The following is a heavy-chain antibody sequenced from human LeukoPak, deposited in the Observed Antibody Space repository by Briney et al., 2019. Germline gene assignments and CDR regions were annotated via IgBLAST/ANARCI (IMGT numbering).Heavy chain of an antibody. Sequence: SETLSLTCTVSGVSISSYYWSGSRQPAGKGLEWIGRIYTSGGTHYTPSLNSRVTMSVDTSKNHFSLKLCAVTAPHTPLYYRGTGAMVRGVIRTRVYSFDYWGQGTLVTVSS. D-gene: IGHD3-10*01. CDR2: IYTSGGT. CDR3: GTGAMVRGVIRTRVYSFDY. J-gene: IGHJ4*02. V-gene: IGHV4-4*07. CDR1: GVSISSYY.